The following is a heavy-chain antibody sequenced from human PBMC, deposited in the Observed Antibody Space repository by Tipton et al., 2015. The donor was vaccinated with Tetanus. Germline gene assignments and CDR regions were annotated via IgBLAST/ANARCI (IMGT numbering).Heavy chain of an antibody. CDR2: INSGGTT. CDR3: ARANYDFPKKGPFDS. Sequence: TLSLTCTVSGGSVSSSGYFWGWIRQSPGKGLEWIGSINSGGTTYHNPSLKSRLAISVDTSKNQFPLKLTSVTAADTAVYYCARANYDFPKKGPFDSWGQGTLVIVSS. J-gene: IGHJ4*02. CDR1: GGSVSSSGYF. D-gene: IGHD3-3*01. V-gene: IGHV4-39*06.